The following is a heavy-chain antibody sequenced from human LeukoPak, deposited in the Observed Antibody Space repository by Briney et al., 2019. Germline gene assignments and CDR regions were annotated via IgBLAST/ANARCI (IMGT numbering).Heavy chain of an antibody. CDR1: GFTFSDYY. J-gene: IGHJ3*02. CDR3: AKVKMGDYEGLTAFDI. D-gene: IGHD4-17*01. Sequence: GGSLRLSCAASGFTFSDYYMSWIRQAPGKGLEWVSYISTSGSSIYYGDSVKGRFTISRDNAENSVYLQMNSLRAEDTAVYYCAKVKMGDYEGLTAFDIWGQGTMVTVSS. V-gene: IGHV3-11*01. CDR2: ISTSGSSI.